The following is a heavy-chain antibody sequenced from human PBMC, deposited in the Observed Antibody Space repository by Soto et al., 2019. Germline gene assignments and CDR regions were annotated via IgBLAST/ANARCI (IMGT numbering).Heavy chain of an antibody. CDR1: GGTFSSYA. CDR2: IIPIFGTA. Sequence: SVKVSCKASGGTFSSYAISWVRQAPGQGLEWMGGIIPIFGTANYAQKFQGRVTITADKSTSTAYMELSSLRSEDTAVYYCAREGGGPYYYDSSGPPGMDVWGQGTTVTVSS. CDR3: AREGGGPYYYDSSGPPGMDV. V-gene: IGHV1-69*06. D-gene: IGHD3-22*01. J-gene: IGHJ6*02.